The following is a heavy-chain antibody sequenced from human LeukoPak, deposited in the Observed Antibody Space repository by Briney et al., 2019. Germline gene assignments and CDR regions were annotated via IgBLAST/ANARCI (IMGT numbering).Heavy chain of an antibody. CDR2: INPNSGGS. V-gene: IGHV1-2*02. CDR1: GYTFTSYD. Sequence: ASVKVSCKASGYTFTSYDINWVRQAPGQGLEWMGWINPNSGGSNYAQKFQGRVTMTRDTSISTAYMELSRLRSDDTAVFYCARDFEATVDYWGQGTLVTVSS. J-gene: IGHJ4*02. D-gene: IGHD5-12*01. CDR3: ARDFEATVDY.